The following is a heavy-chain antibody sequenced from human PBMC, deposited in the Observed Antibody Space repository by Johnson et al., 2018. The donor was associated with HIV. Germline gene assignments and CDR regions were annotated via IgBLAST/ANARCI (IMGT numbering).Heavy chain of an antibody. J-gene: IGHJ3*02. CDR3: ARHKAVADAFDI. Sequence: QVQLVESGGGLVKPGGSLRLSCAASGFTFSENGMHWVRQAPGKGLEWVAVISYDESNKYYADSVKGRFTISRDNSNNTLYLQMNSLRAEDTAVYYCARHKAVADAFDIWGQGTVVTVS. CDR2: ISYDESNK. D-gene: IGHD6-19*01. CDR1: GFTFSENG. V-gene: IGHV3-30*03.